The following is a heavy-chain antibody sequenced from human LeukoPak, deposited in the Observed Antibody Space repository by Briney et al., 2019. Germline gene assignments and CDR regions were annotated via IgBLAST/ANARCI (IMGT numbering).Heavy chain of an antibody. Sequence: PGRSLRLSCAASRCTFDDYAMHWVRQAPGKGLEWVSGISWNSGSIGYADSVKGRFTISRDNAKNSLYLQMNSLRTEDTALYYCARVTVATIPHYFDYWGQGTLVTVSS. CDR1: RCTFDDYA. V-gene: IGHV3-9*01. D-gene: IGHD5-12*01. CDR3: ARVTVATIPHYFDY. CDR2: ISWNSGSI. J-gene: IGHJ4*02.